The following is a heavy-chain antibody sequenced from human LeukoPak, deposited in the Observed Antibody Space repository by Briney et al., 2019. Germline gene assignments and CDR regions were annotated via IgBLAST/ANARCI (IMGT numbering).Heavy chain of an antibody. V-gene: IGHV3-48*04. D-gene: IGHD2-21*01. J-gene: IGHJ4*02. Sequence: GGSLRLSCATSGFTFSTYNMNWVRQAPGKGLEWVSYISFSSSTIYYADSVKGRFTISRDNAKNSLSLQMNSLRAEDTAVYYCARAGDLLLDYWGQGTLVTVSS. CDR2: ISFSSSTI. CDR3: ARAGDLLLDY. CDR1: GFTFSTYN.